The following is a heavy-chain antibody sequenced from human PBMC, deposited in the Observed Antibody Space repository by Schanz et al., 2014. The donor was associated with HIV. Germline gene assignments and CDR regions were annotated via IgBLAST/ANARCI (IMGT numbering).Heavy chain of an antibody. CDR1: GLIFRTYD. CDR3: ARSPDWAGTDAFDI. J-gene: IGHJ3*02. Sequence: EVQLLESGGGLVKRGGSLRLSCVVSGLIFRTYDMTWVRQAPGRGPERVSAIRGSTGSRTYYAESVKGRFTISRDNPKNTLYLQMNSLRAEDTAIYYCARSPDWAGTDAFDIWGQGTMVTVSS. D-gene: IGHD6-19*01. V-gene: IGHV3-23*01. CDR2: IRGSTGSRT.